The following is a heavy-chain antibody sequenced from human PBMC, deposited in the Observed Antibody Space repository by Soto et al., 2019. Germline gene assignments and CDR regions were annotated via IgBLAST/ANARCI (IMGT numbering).Heavy chain of an antibody. CDR3: AREGGDGVDY. CDR2: IYYSGST. Sequence: QVQLQESGPGLVKPSQTLSLTCSVSGGSINSVNYYWSWIRQHPGKGLEWIGYIYYSGSTHYNPSLKSRVTISVDTSENQFSLKLSSVTAADTAVYYCAREGGDGVDYWGQGTLLTVSS. J-gene: IGHJ4*02. CDR1: GGSINSVNYY. D-gene: IGHD3-16*01. V-gene: IGHV4-31*03.